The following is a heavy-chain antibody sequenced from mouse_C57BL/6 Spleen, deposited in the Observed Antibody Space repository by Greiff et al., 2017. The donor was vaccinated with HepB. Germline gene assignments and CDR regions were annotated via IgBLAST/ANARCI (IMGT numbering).Heavy chain of an antibody. CDR2: IDTPNGNT. J-gene: IGHJ2*03. Sequence: EVKLMESGAELVKSGATVKLSCTASGLKIKDTYMHWLQQSPEQGLEWIGRIDTPNGNTKYDPKFQGKATITADKSSNTAYLQLSSLTAEDTSVYYCARMARKWGQGTRLTVSS. CDR3: ARMARK. V-gene: IGHV14-3*02. CDR1: GLKIKDTY.